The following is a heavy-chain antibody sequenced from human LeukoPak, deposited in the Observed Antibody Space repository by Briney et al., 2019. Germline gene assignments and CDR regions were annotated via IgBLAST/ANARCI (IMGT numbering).Heavy chain of an antibody. J-gene: IGHJ4*02. CDR1: GFSFNSFG. CDR2: ISGAGGST. CDR3: AKSSYYDSSGFYREYYFDY. Sequence: GGSLRLSCVASGFSFNSFGMSWVRQAPGKGLEWVSAISGAGGSTHYADSVKGRFTISRDNSKNTLYLQMNSLRAGDTAVYYCAKSSYYDSSGFYREYYFDYWGQGTLVPVSS. V-gene: IGHV3-23*01. D-gene: IGHD3-22*01.